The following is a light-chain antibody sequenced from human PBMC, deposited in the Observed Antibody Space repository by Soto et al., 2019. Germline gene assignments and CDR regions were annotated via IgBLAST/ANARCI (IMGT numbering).Light chain of an antibody. Sequence: DIVMTQSPDSLAVSLGERATINCKSSQSVLYSSNNKNYLAWYQHKPGQPPKLLIYWASTRKSGVPDRFSGSGSGTDFTLTISSLQAEDVAVYYCQQFYSSPQTFGQGTKLEI. V-gene: IGKV4-1*01. CDR2: WAS. CDR3: QQFYSSPQT. CDR1: QSVLYSSNNKNY. J-gene: IGKJ2*01.